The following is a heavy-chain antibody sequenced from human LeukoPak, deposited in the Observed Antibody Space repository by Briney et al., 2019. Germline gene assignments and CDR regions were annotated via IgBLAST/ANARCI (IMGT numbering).Heavy chain of an antibody. V-gene: IGHV1-18*01. Sequence: ASVKVSCKASGYTFTSYGISWVRQAPGQGLEWMGWISAYNGNTNYAQKLHGRVTMTTDTSTSTAYMELRSLRSEDTAVYYCARWGGGWRAAMVSAFDYWGQGTLVAVSS. D-gene: IGHD5-18*01. CDR1: GYTFTSYG. CDR3: ARWGGGWRAAMVSAFDY. J-gene: IGHJ4*02. CDR2: ISAYNGNT.